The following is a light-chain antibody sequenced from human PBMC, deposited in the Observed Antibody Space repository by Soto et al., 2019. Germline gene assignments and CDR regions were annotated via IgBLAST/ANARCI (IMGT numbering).Light chain of an antibody. CDR3: TSFTSRHTYV. Sequence: QSALTQPASVSGSPGQSTTISCTGTSSDIGGYNYVSWYQQLPGEAPKLIIYDVSDRPPGFSTRFSGSKSGNTASLTISGLQAEDEGDYYCTSFTSRHTYVFGTGTKLTVL. CDR2: DVS. CDR1: SSDIGGYNY. J-gene: IGLJ1*01. V-gene: IGLV2-14*01.